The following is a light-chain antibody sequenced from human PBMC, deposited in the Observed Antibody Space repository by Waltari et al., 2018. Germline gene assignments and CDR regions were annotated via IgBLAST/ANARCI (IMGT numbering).Light chain of an antibody. Sequence: YELTQPPSVSVSPGQTARITCPGAALPQKYAFWYQQKSGQAPVLVIYADDKRPSGIPERFSGSSSGSMATLTITGAQVGDEADYYCYSADGSGDPGVFGGGTKVTVL. J-gene: IGLJ3*02. CDR3: YSADGSGDPGV. V-gene: IGLV3-10*01. CDR2: ADD. CDR1: ALPQKY.